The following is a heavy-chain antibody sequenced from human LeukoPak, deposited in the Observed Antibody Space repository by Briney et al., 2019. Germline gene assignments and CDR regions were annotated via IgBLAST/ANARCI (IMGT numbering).Heavy chain of an antibody. CDR3: ARVDPSLYYYYSYGMDV. J-gene: IGHJ6*02. CDR1: GYTFTSYG. CDR2: IIPIFGTA. D-gene: IGHD2-2*01. Sequence: VASVKVSCKASGYTFTSYGISWVRQAPGQGLEWMGGIIPIFGTANYAQKFQGRVTITADESTSTAYMELSSLRSEDTAVYYCARVDPSLYYYYSYGMDVWGQGTTVTVSS. V-gene: IGHV1-69*13.